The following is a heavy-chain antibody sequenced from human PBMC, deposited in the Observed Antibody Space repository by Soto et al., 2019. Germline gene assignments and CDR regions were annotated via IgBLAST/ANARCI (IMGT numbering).Heavy chain of an antibody. J-gene: IGHJ5*02. V-gene: IGHV4-31*03. CDR3: AKGDRGSYDRFDP. CDR1: GGSISRGGYY. Sequence: LSLSCTVSGGSISRGGYYWSWIRQHPGKGLEWIGYIYYSGSTYYNPSLKSRVTISVDNSKNTLYLQMNSLRAEDTAVYYCAKGDRGSYDRFDPWGQGTLVTVSS. CDR2: IYYSGST. D-gene: IGHD1-26*01.